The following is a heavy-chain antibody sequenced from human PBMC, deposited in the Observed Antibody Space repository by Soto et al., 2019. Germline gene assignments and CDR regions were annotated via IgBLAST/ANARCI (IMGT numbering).Heavy chain of an antibody. Sequence: QVQLQQWGAGLLKPSETLSLTCAVYGGSFSGYYWSWIRQPPGKGLEWIGEINHSGSTNYNPSLKSRVPISVDTSKNQFSLKLSSVTAADPAVYYCARGGRGYCSGGSCSTEILLHWGQGTLVTVSS. CDR3: ARGGRGYCSGGSCSTEILLH. V-gene: IGHV4-34*01. D-gene: IGHD2-15*01. CDR2: INHSGST. J-gene: IGHJ1*01. CDR1: GGSFSGYY.